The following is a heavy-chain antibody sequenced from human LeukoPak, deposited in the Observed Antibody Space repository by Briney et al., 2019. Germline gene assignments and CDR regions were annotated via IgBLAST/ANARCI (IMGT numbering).Heavy chain of an antibody. J-gene: IGHJ4*02. D-gene: IGHD2-15*01. CDR3: ARGESYHGSGPHPFDY. V-gene: IGHV4-59*01. Sequence: PSETLSLTCTVSGGSISSYYWSWIRQPPGKGLEWIGYIYYSGSTNYNPSLKSRVTISVDTSKNQFSLKLSSVTAADTAVYYCARGESYHGSGPHPFDYWGQGTLVTVSS. CDR2: IYYSGST. CDR1: GGSISSYY.